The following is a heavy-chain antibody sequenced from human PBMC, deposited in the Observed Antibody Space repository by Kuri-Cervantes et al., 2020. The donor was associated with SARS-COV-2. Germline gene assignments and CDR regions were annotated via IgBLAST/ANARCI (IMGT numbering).Heavy chain of an antibody. J-gene: IGHJ1*01. CDR3: AKKAEYFQH. CDR2: IWYDGSNK. CDR1: GFTFSSYG. V-gene: IGHV3-33*06. Sequence: GESLKTSCAASGFTFSSYGMHWVRQAPVKGLEWVSVIWYDGSNKYYADSAKGRFTISRDNSKNTLYLQMNSLRAEDTAVYYCAKKAEYFQHWGQGTLVTVSS.